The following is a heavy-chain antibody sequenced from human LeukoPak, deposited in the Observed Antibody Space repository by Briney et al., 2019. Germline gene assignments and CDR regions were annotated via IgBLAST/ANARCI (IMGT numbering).Heavy chain of an antibody. CDR1: GFTFSSYG. D-gene: IGHD6-19*01. Sequence: GRSLRLSCAASGFTFSSYGMHWVRQAPGKGLEWVAVISYDGSNKYYADSVKGRFTISRVHSKNTLYLQMNSLRAEDTAVYYCAKDLGDIAVAGTDYWGQGTLVTVSS. V-gene: IGHV3-30*18. CDR2: ISYDGSNK. J-gene: IGHJ4*02. CDR3: AKDLGDIAVAGTDY.